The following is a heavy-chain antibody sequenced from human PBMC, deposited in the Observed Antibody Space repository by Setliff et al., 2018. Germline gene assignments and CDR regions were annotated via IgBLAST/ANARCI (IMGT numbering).Heavy chain of an antibody. J-gene: IGHJ6*02. V-gene: IGHV1-46*01. CDR2: INPSGDNT. Sequence: ASVKVSCKASGYTFTSYYMHWVRQAPGQGLEWMGVINPSGDNTNYAQNFQGRVTMTRNTSISTAYMELSSLRSEDTAVYYCARAYSSSWYLYYYYGMDVWGQGTTVTVSS. D-gene: IGHD6-13*01. CDR1: GYTFTSYY. CDR3: ARAYSSSWYLYYYYGMDV.